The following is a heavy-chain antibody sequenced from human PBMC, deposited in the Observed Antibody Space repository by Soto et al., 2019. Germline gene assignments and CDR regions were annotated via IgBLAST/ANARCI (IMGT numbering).Heavy chain of an antibody. CDR3: AREGLVGAHDAFDI. J-gene: IGHJ3*02. CDR1: GFTFSSYW. V-gene: IGHV3-74*01. D-gene: IGHD1-26*01. CDR2: INSDGSST. Sequence: GGSLRLSCAASGFTFSSYWMHWVRQAPGKGLVWVSRINSDGSSTSYADSGKGRFTISRDNAKNTLYLQMNSLRAEDTAVYYCAREGLVGAHDAFDIWGQGTMVTVSS.